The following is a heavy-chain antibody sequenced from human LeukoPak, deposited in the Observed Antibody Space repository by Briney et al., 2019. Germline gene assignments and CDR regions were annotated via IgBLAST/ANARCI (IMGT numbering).Heavy chain of an antibody. D-gene: IGHD4-23*01. V-gene: IGHV3-30*18. CDR2: ISYDGSNK. Sequence: GGSLRLSCAASGFTFSSYGMHWVRQAPGKGLEWVAVISYDGSNKYYADSVKGRFTISRDNSKNTLYLQMNSLRAEDTAVYYCAKDRDYGGQLGYWGQGTLVTVSS. J-gene: IGHJ4*02. CDR3: AKDRDYGGQLGY. CDR1: GFTFSSYG.